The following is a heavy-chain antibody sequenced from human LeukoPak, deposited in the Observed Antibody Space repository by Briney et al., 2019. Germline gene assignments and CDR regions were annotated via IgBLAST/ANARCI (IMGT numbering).Heavy chain of an antibody. J-gene: IGHJ4*02. CDR2: ISAYNGNT. D-gene: IGHD6-19*01. CDR3: AXDRXSSGSETRVDY. V-gene: IGHV1-18*01. CDR1: GYTFTSYG. Sequence: ASVKVSCKASGYTFTSYGISWVRQAPGQGLEWMGWISAYNGNTNYAQKLQGRVTMTTDTSTSTAYMELRSLRSDDTAVYYCAXDRXSSGSETRVDYWGQGTLVTVSS.